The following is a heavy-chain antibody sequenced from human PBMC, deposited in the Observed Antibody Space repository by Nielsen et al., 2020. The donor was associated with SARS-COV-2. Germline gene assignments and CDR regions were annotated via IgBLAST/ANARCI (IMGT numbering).Heavy chain of an antibody. D-gene: IGHD2-15*01. J-gene: IGHJ5*02. CDR2: IYYSGST. CDR3: ARDRYCSGGSCYDNWFDP. V-gene: IGHV4-59*01. CDR1: GGSISNYY. Sequence: SETLSLTCTVSGGSISNYYWSWIRQPPGKGLEWIGYIYYSGSTNYNPSLKSRVTISVDTSKNQFSLKLSSVTAADTAVYYCARDRYCSGGSCYDNWFDPWGQGTLVTVSS.